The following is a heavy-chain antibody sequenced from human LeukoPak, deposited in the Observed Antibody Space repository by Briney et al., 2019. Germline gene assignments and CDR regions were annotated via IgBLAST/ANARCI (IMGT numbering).Heavy chain of an antibody. J-gene: IGHJ3*02. CDR2: INHSGST. D-gene: IGHD1-26*01. CDR1: GGSFSGYY. Sequence: SETLSLTCAVYGGSFSGYYWSWIRQPPGKGLEWIGEINHSGSTNYNPSLKSRVTISVDPATNQFSLKLSSVTAADTAVYYCARVYLGQGATNDAFDIWGQGTMVTVSS. V-gene: IGHV4-34*01. CDR3: ARVYLGQGATNDAFDI.